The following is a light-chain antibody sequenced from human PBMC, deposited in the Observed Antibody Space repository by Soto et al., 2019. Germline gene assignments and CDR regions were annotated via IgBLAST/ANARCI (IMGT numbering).Light chain of an antibody. V-gene: IGKV3-11*01. CDR1: QSVSSY. J-gene: IGKJ5*01. CDR2: DAS. Sequence: EIVLTQFPATLSLSPGERATLSRRASQSVSSYLAWYQQKPGQAPRLLIYDASNRATGIPARFSGSGSETDFTLTISSLEPEDFAVYYCQQRSNWPPITFGQGTRLEIK. CDR3: QQRSNWPPIT.